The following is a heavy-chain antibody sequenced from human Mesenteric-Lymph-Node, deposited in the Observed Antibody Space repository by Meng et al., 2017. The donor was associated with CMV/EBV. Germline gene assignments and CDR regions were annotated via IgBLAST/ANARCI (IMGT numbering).Heavy chain of an antibody. CDR1: GGSISSTSYY. D-gene: IGHD3-22*01. CDR2: IYYSGST. V-gene: IGHV4-39*02. CDR3: ARVTQYNHDHSGSMGF. Sequence: GSLRLSCTVSGGSISSTSYYWGWIRQPPGKGLEWIGNIYYSGSTYYNPSLKSLKSRVTLSVDTSKNHFSLRLSSVTAADTADYYCARVTQYNHDHSGSMGFWGQGALVTVSS. J-gene: IGHJ4*02.